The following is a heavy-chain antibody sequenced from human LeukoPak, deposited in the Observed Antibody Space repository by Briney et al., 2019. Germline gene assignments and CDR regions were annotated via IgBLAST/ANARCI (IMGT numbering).Heavy chain of an antibody. D-gene: IGHD4-17*01. J-gene: IGHJ3*02. CDR1: GFTFSSYW. CDR3: ASGDYGDTDDAFDI. V-gene: IGHV3-74*01. Sequence: GGSLRLSCAASGFTFSSYWMHWVRQAPGKGLVWVSRINSDGSSTTYADSVKGRFTISRDNAGNTLYLQMNSLRAEDTAVYYCASGDYGDTDDAFDIWGQGTMVTVSS. CDR2: INSDGSST.